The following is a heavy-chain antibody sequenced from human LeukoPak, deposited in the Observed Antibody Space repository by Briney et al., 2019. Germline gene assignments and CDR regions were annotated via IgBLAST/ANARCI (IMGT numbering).Heavy chain of an antibody. Sequence: PGGSLRLSCAASGFTFSSYGMSWVRQAPGKGLEWVSAISGSGGSTYYADSVKGRFTISRDNSKNTLYLQMNSLRAEDTAVYYCAKDGSYYYYMDVWGKGTTVTISS. CDR2: ISGSGGST. D-gene: IGHD1-26*01. CDR1: GFTFSSYG. V-gene: IGHV3-23*01. J-gene: IGHJ6*03. CDR3: AKDGSYYYYMDV.